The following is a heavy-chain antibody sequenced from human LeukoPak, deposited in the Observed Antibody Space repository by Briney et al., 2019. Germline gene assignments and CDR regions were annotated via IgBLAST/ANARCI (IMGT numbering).Heavy chain of an antibody. Sequence: LETLSLTCAVYGGSFSGYYWSWIRQPPGKGLEWIGEINHSGSTNYNPSLKSRVTISVDTSKNQFSLKLSSMTAADTAVYYCARDSGTTGEVKFDPWGQGTLVTVSS. V-gene: IGHV4-34*01. CDR1: GGSFSGYY. D-gene: IGHD3-10*01. CDR2: INHSGST. J-gene: IGHJ5*02. CDR3: ARDSGTTGEVKFDP.